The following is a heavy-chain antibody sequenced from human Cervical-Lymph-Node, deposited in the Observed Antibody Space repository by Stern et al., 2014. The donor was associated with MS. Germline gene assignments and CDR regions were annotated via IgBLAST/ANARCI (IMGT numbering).Heavy chain of an antibody. J-gene: IGHJ3*02. D-gene: IGHD1-26*01. CDR3: ARVPGATPAFDI. V-gene: IGHV7-4-1*02. CDR2: INTNTGNP. Sequence: QVQLLQSGSELEKPGASVKVSCTASGYTFTHYALNWVRQAPGQGLEWMGWINTNTGNPTYARGFTGRFVFSLDTSVSTAYLHISRLKTEDTATYYCARVPGATPAFDIWGQGTMVTVSS. CDR1: GYTFTHYA.